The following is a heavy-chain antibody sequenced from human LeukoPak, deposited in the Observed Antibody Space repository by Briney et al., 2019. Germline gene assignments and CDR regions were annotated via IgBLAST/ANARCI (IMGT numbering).Heavy chain of an antibody. V-gene: IGHV4-59*12. J-gene: IGHJ4*02. CDR1: GGSISSYY. D-gene: IGHD2-15*01. CDR3: AREPDCSGGSCYDTPPYYFDY. Sequence: PSETLSLTCTVSGGSISSYYWSWIRQPPGKGLEWIGYIYYSGSTNYNPSLKSRVTISVDTSKNQFSLKLSSVTAADTAVYYCAREPDCSGGSCYDTPPYYFDYWGQGTLVTVSS. CDR2: IYYSGST.